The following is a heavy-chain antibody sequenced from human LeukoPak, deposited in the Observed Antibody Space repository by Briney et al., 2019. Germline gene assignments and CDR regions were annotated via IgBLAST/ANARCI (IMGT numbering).Heavy chain of an antibody. V-gene: IGHV3-7*01. Sequence: GGSLRLSCAASGFSFNAYWMAWVRQAPGTGLEWVANINPAGSETFHVDPVKGRFSISRDHAKNLVYLQMNSLRAEDTAVYYCARDGQVEGLELRVYFGDWGQGTLVTVSS. J-gene: IGHJ4*02. D-gene: IGHD1-7*01. CDR1: GFSFNAYW. CDR2: INPAGSET. CDR3: ARDGQVEGLELRVYFGD.